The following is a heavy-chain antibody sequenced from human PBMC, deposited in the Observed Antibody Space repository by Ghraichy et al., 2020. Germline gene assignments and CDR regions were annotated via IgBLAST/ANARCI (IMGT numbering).Heavy chain of an antibody. D-gene: IGHD6-13*01. J-gene: IGHJ5*02. CDR1: GGSFSGYY. CDR3: AREDWVSAAAGTDIYWFDP. CDR2: INHSGST. Sequence: SETLSLTCAVYGGSFSGYYWSWIRQPPGKGLEWIGEINHSGSTNYNPSLKSRVTISVDTSKNQFSLKLSSVTAADTAVYYCAREDWVSAAAGTDIYWFDPWGQGTLVTVSS. V-gene: IGHV4-34*01.